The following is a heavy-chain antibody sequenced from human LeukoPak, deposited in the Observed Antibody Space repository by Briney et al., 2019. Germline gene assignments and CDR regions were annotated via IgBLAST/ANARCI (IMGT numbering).Heavy chain of an antibody. V-gene: IGHV1-18*01. J-gene: IGHJ4*02. CDR1: GYTFTSYG. Sequence: ASVKVSCKASGYTFTSYGISWVRQAPGQGLEWMGWISAYNGNTNYAQKLQGRVTMTTDTSTSTAYMELSSLRSEDTAVYYCARALHLELHSYFDYWGQGTLVTVSS. D-gene: IGHD1-1*01. CDR3: ARALHLELHSYFDY. CDR2: ISAYNGNT.